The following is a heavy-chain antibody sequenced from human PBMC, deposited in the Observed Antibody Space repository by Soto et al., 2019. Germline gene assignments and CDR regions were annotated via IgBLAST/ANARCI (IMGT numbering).Heavy chain of an antibody. CDR1: GYTFTNYA. CDR3: ARDSQYSTSWQRFDS. Sequence: QVQLVQSGVEVKKPGASVKVSCKASGYTFTNYAISWVRQAPGRGLEWMGWVNTYNANPNYAQIFQGRVTMTTDTSTGTAYMELRSLKSDDSAVYYCARDSQYSTSWQRFDSWGQGTLVTVSS. CDR2: VNTYNANP. V-gene: IGHV1-18*01. J-gene: IGHJ4*02. D-gene: IGHD6-13*01.